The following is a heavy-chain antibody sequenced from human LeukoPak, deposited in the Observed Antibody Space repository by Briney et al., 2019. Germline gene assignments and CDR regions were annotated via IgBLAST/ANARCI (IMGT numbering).Heavy chain of an antibody. Sequence: ASVKVSCKASGYTFTGYYMHWVRQAPGQGLEWMGWINPNSGGTNYAQKFQGRVTMTRDTSISTAYMELSRLRSEDTAVYYCARGIAVAGEDYFDYWGQGTLVTVSS. CDR1: GYTFTGYY. V-gene: IGHV1-2*02. CDR3: ARGIAVAGEDYFDY. J-gene: IGHJ4*02. D-gene: IGHD6-19*01. CDR2: INPNSGGT.